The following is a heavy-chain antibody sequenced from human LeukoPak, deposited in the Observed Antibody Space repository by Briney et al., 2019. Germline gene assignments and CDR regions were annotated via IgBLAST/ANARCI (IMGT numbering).Heavy chain of an antibody. Sequence: SETLSLTCTVSGGSISSYYWSWIRQPPGKGLEWIGYIYYSGSTNYNPSLKSRVTISVDTSKNQFSLKLSSVTAADTAVYYCARLKLGLTPAFDYWGQGTLVTVSS. CDR3: ARLKLGLTPAFDY. J-gene: IGHJ4*02. CDR2: IYYSGST. V-gene: IGHV4-59*01. CDR1: GGSISSYY. D-gene: IGHD1-7*01.